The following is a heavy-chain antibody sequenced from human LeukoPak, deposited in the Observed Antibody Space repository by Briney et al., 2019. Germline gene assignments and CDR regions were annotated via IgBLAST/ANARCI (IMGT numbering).Heavy chain of an antibody. D-gene: IGHD2-2*01. CDR2: IYYSGST. J-gene: IGHJ4*02. CDR3: ARRAGMTSVDY. V-gene: IGHV4-31*03. CDR1: GGSISSGGYY. Sequence: SETLSLTCTVSGGSISSGGYYWSWIRQHPGKGLEWIGYIYYSGSTYYNPSLKSRVTISVDTSKNQFSLKLSSVTAADTAVYYCARRAGMTSVDYWGQGTLVTVST.